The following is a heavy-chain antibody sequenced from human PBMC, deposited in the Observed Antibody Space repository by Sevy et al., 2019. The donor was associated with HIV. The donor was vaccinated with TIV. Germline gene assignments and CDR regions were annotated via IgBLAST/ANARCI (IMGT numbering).Heavy chain of an antibody. V-gene: IGHV3-23*01. CDR3: ARDEFIVGPLLGAFPI. CDR1: GFTLISYA. Sequence: GGSLRLSCKASGFTLISYAMSWVRQAPGEGLEWVSTITGNGDSTYYADSVKGRFTISRDNSKNTLFLQMNSLTAEDTAVYYCARDEFIVGPLLGAFPIRGQGTMVTVSS. CDR2: ITGNGDST. J-gene: IGHJ3*01. D-gene: IGHD1-26*01.